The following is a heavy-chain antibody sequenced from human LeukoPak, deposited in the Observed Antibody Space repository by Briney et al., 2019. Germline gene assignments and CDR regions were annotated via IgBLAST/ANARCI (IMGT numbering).Heavy chain of an antibody. Sequence: PSQTLSLTCTVSGGSISSGGYYWSWIRQHPGKGLEWIGYVYYSGCTYYNPSLKSRVTISVDTSKNQFSLKLSSVTAADTAVYYCARGGEIWLHFDYWGQGTLVTVSS. V-gene: IGHV4-31*03. CDR2: VYYSGCT. CDR1: GGSISSGGYY. D-gene: IGHD5-18*01. CDR3: ARGGEIWLHFDY. J-gene: IGHJ4*02.